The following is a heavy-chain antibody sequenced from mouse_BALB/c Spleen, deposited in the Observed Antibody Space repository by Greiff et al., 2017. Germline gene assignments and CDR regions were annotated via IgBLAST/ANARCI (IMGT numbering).Heavy chain of an antibody. CDR2: IRLKSNNYAT. Sequence: EVKLMESGGGLVQPGGSMKLSCVASGFIFSNYWMNWVRQSPEKGLEWVAEIRLKSNNYATHYAESVKGRFTISRDDSKSSVYLQMNNLRAEDTGIYYCTIYRYDGFAYWGQGTLVTVSA. CDR3: TIYRYDGFAY. V-gene: IGHV6-6*02. D-gene: IGHD2-14*01. CDR1: GFIFSNYW. J-gene: IGHJ3*01.